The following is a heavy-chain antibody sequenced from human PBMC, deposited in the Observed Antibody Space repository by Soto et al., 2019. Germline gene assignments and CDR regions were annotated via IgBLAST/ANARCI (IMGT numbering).Heavy chain of an antibody. V-gene: IGHV1-24*01. CDR2: FDPEDGET. J-gene: IGHJ5*02. Sequence: EASVKVSCKVSGYTLTELSMHWVRQAPGKGLEWMGGFDPEDGETIYAQKFQGRVTMTEDTSTDTAYMELSSLRSEDTAVYYCATALYGPNWFDPWGQGTLVTVSS. D-gene: IGHD3-10*01. CDR3: ATALYGPNWFDP. CDR1: GYTLTELS.